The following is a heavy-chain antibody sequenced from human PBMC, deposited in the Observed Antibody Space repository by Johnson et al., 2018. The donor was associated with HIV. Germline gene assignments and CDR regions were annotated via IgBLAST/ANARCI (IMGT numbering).Heavy chain of an antibody. D-gene: IGHD6-13*01. V-gene: IGHV3-64*01. CDR1: GFTFSSYG. CDR2: VSSNGGKT. J-gene: IGHJ3*02. Sequence: VQLVESGGGVVQPGRSLRLSCAASGFTFSSYGMHWVRQAPGKGLEYVSGVSSNGGKTYYANSVKGRFTISRDNSKNTLYLQMGSLRTEDMAVYHCARARYTSDWYLYDAFDIWGQGTMVTVSS. CDR3: ARARYTSDWYLYDAFDI.